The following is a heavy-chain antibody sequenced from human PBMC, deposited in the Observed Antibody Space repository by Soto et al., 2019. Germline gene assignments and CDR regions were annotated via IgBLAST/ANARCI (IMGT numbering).Heavy chain of an antibody. V-gene: IGHV6-1*01. D-gene: IGHD1-26*01. CDR1: GDSVSSNSAA. CDR3: AKEGGNHYYYYAMDV. Sequence: PSQTLSLTCAISGDSVSSNSAAWRWIRQSPSRGLEWLGRTFYRSKWYNDYAVSVKGRITINPDTSRNLFSLQLNSVTPEDTAVYYCAKEGGNHYYYYAMDVWGQGTTVTVSS. CDR2: TFYRSKWYN. J-gene: IGHJ6*02.